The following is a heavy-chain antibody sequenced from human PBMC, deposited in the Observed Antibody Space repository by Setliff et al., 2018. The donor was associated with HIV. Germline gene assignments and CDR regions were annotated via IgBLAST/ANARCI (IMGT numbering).Heavy chain of an antibody. J-gene: IGHJ4*02. V-gene: IGHV4-59*01. Sequence: PGGSLRLSCAASGFTFRSYWLSWIRQPPGKGLEWIGNMYYSGSTNYNPSLKSRVTISVDRSQNHFSLKLSSATAADTAVYYCAREVDYYDSSRYLLLYYFDSWGQGTLVTVSS. D-gene: IGHD3-22*01. CDR1: GFTFRSYW. CDR2: MYYSGST. CDR3: AREVDYYDSSRYLLLYYFDS.